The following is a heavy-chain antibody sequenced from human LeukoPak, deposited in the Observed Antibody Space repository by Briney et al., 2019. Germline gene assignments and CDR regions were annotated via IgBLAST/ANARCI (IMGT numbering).Heavy chain of an antibody. D-gene: IGHD3-16*02. CDR2: IYTSGST. Sequence: PSETLSLTCTVSGGSISSYYWSWIRQPAGKGLEWIGRIYTSGSTNYNTSLKSRVTMSVDTSKNQFSLKLSSVTAADTAVYYCARGSTRRNYDYVWGSYRYSPFDYWGQGTLVTVSS. V-gene: IGHV4-4*07. CDR3: ARGSTRRNYDYVWGSYRYSPFDY. CDR1: GGSISSYY. J-gene: IGHJ4*02.